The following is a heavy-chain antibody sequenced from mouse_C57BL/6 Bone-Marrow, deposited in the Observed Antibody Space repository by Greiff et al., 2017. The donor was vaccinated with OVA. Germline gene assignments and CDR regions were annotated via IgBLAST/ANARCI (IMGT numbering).Heavy chain of an antibody. CDR1: GYTFTDYN. V-gene: IGHV1-22*01. CDR3: ARLWCFAY. Sequence: EVQLQQSGPELVKPGASVKLSCKASGYTFTDYNMHWVKQSHGKSLEWIGYINPNNGGTSYTQKFKGKATLTVNKSSSTAYMKLRSLTSEDSAVYYCARLWCFAYGGQGNALTVTS. J-gene: IGHJ2*01. D-gene: IGHD1-1*02. CDR2: INPNNGGT.